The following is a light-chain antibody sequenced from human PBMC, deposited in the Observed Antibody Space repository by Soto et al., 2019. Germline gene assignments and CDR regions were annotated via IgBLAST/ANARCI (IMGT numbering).Light chain of an antibody. J-gene: IGKJ1*01. CDR3: QQLNNYPRT. V-gene: IGKV3-20*01. CDR2: GVS. CDR1: QTVNANF. Sequence: EIVLTQSPGTLSLSPGERATLYCRSSQTVNANFLAWYQQKPGQAPRLLIYGVSNRAPGIPDRFSGSGSGTEFTLTISSLQPEDFATYYCQQLNNYPRTFGQGTKVDNK.